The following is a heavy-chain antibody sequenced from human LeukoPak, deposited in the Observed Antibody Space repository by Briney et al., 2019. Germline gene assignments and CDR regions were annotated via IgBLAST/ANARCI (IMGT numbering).Heavy chain of an antibody. CDR2: IRNKDNSYAT. CDR1: GFTFSGSA. D-gene: IGHD6-19*01. CDR3: TRRLESGIWDFDY. J-gene: IGHJ4*02. V-gene: IGHV3-73*01. Sequence: PGGSLRLSCAASGFTFSGSAMHWVRQASGKGLEWVGRIRNKDNSYATAYAASVKGRFTISRDVSGNMAYLQMNSLKTEDTAVYYCTRRLESGIWDFDYWGQGARVTVSS.